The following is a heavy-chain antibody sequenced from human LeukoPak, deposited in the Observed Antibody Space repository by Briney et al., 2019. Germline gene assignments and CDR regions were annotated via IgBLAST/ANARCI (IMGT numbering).Heavy chain of an antibody. CDR1: GFTLSDYH. CDR2: ITTISHYI. J-gene: IGHJ5*02. CDR3: ARSGGPGTYHQLRYNWFDP. V-gene: IGHV3-21*01. D-gene: IGHD3-10*01. Sequence: GGSLRLSCAASGFTLSDYHMNWVRQAPGKGLEWLSSITTISHYIYYAGAVRGRFTISRDNAKNSLSLQMNSLRGEDTAVYYCARSGGPGTYHQLRYNWFDPWGQGTLVTVSS.